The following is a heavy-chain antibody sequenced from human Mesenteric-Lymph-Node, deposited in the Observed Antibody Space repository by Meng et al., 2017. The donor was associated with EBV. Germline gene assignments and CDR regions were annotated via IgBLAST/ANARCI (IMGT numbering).Heavy chain of an antibody. D-gene: IGHD3-22*01. CDR2: IYYSGSP. CDR3: AREGEVGYYESSGYYY. Sequence: GPPPVQLSHTLPLHCPVSGFSISMGDYYWSWVRQPPGKGLEWIGYIYYSGSPYSDPSLKSRLTISVDKSKNQFSLKLSSVTAADTAVYYCAREGEVGYYESSGYYYWGQGTLVTVSS. V-gene: IGHV4-30-4*01. J-gene: IGHJ4*02. CDR1: GFSISMGDYY.